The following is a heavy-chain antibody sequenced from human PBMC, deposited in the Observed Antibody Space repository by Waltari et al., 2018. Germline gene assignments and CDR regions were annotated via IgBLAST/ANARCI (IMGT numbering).Heavy chain of an antibody. Sequence: QVQLQQWGAGLLKPSETLSLTCAVYGGSFSGYYWSWIRQPPGKGLEWIGEINHSGSTNYNPSLKSRVTISVDTSKNQFSLKLSSVTAADTAVYYCARGLQVVPAAKKRGRWFDPWGQGTLVTVSS. V-gene: IGHV4-34*01. CDR2: INHSGST. CDR1: GGSFSGYY. J-gene: IGHJ5*02. D-gene: IGHD2-2*01. CDR3: ARGLQVVPAAKKRGRWFDP.